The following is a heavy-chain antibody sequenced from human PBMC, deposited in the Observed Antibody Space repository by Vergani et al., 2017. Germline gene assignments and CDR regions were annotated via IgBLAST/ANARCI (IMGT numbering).Heavy chain of an antibody. CDR2: IHASGTK. V-gene: IGHV4-61*02. CDR1: GASITSGSFY. CDR3: VRDSWGSGLRGVYWFDT. J-gene: IGHJ5*02. Sequence: QVHLNEAGPGLVKPSQTLSLTCTVSGASITSGSFYWSWIRQPAGKGLEWIGRIHASGTKNYNPSLRSRVTLSVDTSKNQLSLKMISMTAADTAVYYCVRDSWGSGLRGVYWFDTWGQGTLVSVSS. D-gene: IGHD3-10*01.